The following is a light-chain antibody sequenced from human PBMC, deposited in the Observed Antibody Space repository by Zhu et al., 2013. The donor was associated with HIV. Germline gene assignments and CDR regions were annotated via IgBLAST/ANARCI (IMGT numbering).Light chain of an antibody. CDR1: SSDVGAYKF. Sequence: QSALTQPASVSGSPGQSIAISCTGTSSDVGAYKFVSWYQHHPGKAPKLMIYEVANRPSGVSDRFSGSKSGKTASLTISGLQAEDEADYYCCSYAGDSTYVFGTGTTVTVL. CDR3: CSYAGDSTYV. J-gene: IGLJ1*01. V-gene: IGLV2-23*02. CDR2: EVA.